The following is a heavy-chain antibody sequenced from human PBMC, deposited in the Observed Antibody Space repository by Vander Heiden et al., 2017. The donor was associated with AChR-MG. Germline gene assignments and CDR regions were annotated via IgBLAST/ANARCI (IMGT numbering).Heavy chain of an antibody. CDR2: ISYDGSHQ. CDR3: AKDIRPYASGSFENAWT. CDR1: RSNFLTFG. J-gene: IGHJ4*02. D-gene: IGHD3-10*01. Sequence: QVQLLDSGGGVVQPGGSLRLSCAASRSNFLTFGMHWVRRAPGKGPEWVAVISYDGSHQFYADSLKGRFTISRDNSKNTLYLQIYSLRAEDTAMYYCAKDIRPYASGSFENAWTWGQGTLVTVSS. V-gene: IGHV3-30*18.